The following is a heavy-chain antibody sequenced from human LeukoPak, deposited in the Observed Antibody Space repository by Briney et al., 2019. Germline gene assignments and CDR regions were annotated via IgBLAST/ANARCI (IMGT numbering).Heavy chain of an antibody. CDR1: GGSISSYY. CDR3: AREKYGGNLDTFDI. CDR2: IYYSGST. V-gene: IGHV4-59*01. D-gene: IGHD4-23*01. J-gene: IGHJ3*02. Sequence: SETLSLICTVSGGSISSYYWSWLRQPPGKGLEWIGDIYYSGSTTYNPSLKSRVTISVDTSKNQFSLRLSSVTAADTAVYYCAREKYGGNLDTFDIWGQGTMVTVSS.